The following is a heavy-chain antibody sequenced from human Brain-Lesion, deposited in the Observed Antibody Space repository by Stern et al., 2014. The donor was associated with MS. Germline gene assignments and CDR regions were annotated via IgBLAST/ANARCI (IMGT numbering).Heavy chain of an antibody. CDR2: FDPEDCET. CDR3: ATLSPGAGGNYYRHFDY. Sequence: QVQLVQSGAEVKKPGASVKVSCKVFGYTLTELSMHWVRQAPRKGLEWMGGFDPEDCETIYAQKFQGRVTMTEDTSTDTAYMELSSLRSEDTAVYYCATLSPGAGGNYYRHFDYWGQGTLVTVSS. D-gene: IGHD1-26*01. J-gene: IGHJ4*02. V-gene: IGHV1-24*01. CDR1: GYTLTELS.